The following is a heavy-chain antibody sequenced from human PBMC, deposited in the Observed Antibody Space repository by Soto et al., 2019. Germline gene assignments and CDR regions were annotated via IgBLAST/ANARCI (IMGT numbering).Heavy chain of an antibody. V-gene: IGHV3-23*01. D-gene: IGHD6-19*01. Sequence: EVQLLESGGGLVQPGGSLRLSCVASGFNFNHYGMTWVRQAPGKGLEWVSGISGGGDTTYYTDSVKGRFTVSRDNSKNTLYLQMSSLRLEDTAIYYCSKGQGWPVTTPFDYWGQGTLVTVSS. CDR3: SKGQGWPVTTPFDY. CDR2: ISGGGDTT. J-gene: IGHJ4*02. CDR1: GFNFNHYG.